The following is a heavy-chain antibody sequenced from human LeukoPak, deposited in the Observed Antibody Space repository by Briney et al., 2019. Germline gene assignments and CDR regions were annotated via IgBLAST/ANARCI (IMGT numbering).Heavy chain of an antibody. CDR1: GNSFTSYW. J-gene: IGHJ4*02. CDR2: IYPDDSDT. V-gene: IGHV5-51*01. CDR3: ASLPRGSSGWNYFDY. D-gene: IGHD6-19*01. Sequence: RGEFLKISCKASGNSFTSYWIGWGRQMPGKGLEWMGIIYPDDSDTRYSPSFQGQVTISADKSISTAYLQSSSLKASDTAMYYCASLPRGSSGWNYFDYWGQGTLVTVSS.